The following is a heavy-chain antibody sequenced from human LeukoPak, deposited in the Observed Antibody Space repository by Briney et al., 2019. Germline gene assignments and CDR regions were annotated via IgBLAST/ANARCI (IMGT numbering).Heavy chain of an antibody. V-gene: IGHV3-21*01. D-gene: IGHD2-2*01. J-gene: IGHJ3*02. CDR2: ISSSSSYI. CDR1: GFTFSSYS. Sequence: GGSLRLSCAASGFTFSSYSMNWVRQAPGKGLEWVSSISSSSSYIYYADSVKGRFTISRDNAKNSLYLQMNSLRAEDTAVYYCARDSPYIEVIPAAISSAFDIWGQGTMVTVSS. CDR3: ARDSPYIEVIPAAISSAFDI.